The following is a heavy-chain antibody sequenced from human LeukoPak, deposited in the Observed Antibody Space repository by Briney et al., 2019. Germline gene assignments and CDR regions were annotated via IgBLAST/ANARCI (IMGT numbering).Heavy chain of an antibody. D-gene: IGHD6-19*01. V-gene: IGHV3-30*04. CDR1: GFTFSSYA. CDR2: ISYDGSNK. Sequence: GGSLRLSSAASGFTFSSYAMHWVRQAPGKGLEWVAVISYDGSNKYYADSVKGRFTISRDNSKNTLYLQMNSLRAEDTAVYYCARDMESTGWPDYWGQGTLVTVSS. CDR3: ARDMESTGWPDY. J-gene: IGHJ4*02.